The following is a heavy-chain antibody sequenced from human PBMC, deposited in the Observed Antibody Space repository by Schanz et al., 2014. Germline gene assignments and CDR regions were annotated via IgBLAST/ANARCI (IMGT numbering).Heavy chain of an antibody. Sequence: EVQLVESGGGLVQPGGSLRLSCTASGFTFSDYWMSWVRQAPGKGPEWVANIKHDGSVKDYVDSVEGRFTISRDNSKNTLLLQMNSLRAEDTAVYNGARDHATESYYSAGPPIDYWGQGTLLTVSS. CDR2: IKHDGSVK. V-gene: IGHV3-7*04. D-gene: IGHD1-26*01. CDR1: GFTFSDYW. CDR3: ARDHATESYYSAGPPIDY. J-gene: IGHJ4*02.